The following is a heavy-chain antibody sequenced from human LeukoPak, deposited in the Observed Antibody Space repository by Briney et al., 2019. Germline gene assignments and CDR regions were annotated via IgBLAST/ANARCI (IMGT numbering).Heavy chain of an antibody. CDR3: AADCSSASCFDY. V-gene: IGHV3-48*01. CDR1: GFTFNTYS. Sequence: GGSLRLSCVASGFTFNTYSMNWVRQAPGKGLEWVSYLSSSSSTIYYADSVKGRFTISRDNAKNSLYLQMNSLRAEDTAVYFCAADCSSASCFDYWGQGTLVTVSS. D-gene: IGHD2-2*01. J-gene: IGHJ4*02. CDR2: LSSSSSTI.